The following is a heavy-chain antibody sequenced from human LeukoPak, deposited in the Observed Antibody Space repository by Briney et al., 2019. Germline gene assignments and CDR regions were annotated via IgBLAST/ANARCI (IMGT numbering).Heavy chain of an antibody. Sequence: GGSLRLSCAASGFTFSSYSMSWVRHAPGEGLEWVSAISDSGGTTYYADSVKGRFTISRDNSKNTLYLQMNSLRGEDTAVYYCAKLTRGYCSSTACPNWFDPWGQGTLVTVSS. D-gene: IGHD2-2*01. V-gene: IGHV3-23*01. J-gene: IGHJ5*02. CDR1: GFTFSSYS. CDR3: AKLTRGYCSSTACPNWFDP. CDR2: ISDSGGTT.